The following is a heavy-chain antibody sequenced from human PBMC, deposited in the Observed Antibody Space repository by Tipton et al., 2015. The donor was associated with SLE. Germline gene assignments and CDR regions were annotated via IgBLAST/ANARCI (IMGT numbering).Heavy chain of an antibody. CDR2: INHSGST. CDR1: GGSISSSSYY. V-gene: IGHV4-39*07. D-gene: IGHD3-9*01. CDR3: AREGTYYDILTGCMDV. Sequence: TLSLTCTVSGGSISSSSYYWGWIRQPPGKGLEWIGEINHSGSTNYNPSLKSRVTISVDTSKNQFSLKLSSVTAADTAVYYCAREGTYYDILTGCMDVWGQGTTVTVSS. J-gene: IGHJ6*02.